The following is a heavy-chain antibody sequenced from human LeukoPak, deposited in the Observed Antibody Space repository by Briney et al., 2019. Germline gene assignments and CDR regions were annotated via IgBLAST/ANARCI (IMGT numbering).Heavy chain of an antibody. CDR2: IRPSDGST. Sequence: GASVKASCKASGYTFTNYYIHWVRQAPGQGLEWMGLIRPSDGSTTYAEKFQGRVTMTRDTSTSTVYMELSSLRSEDTAIYYCARGDSGSYCYWGQGTLVTVSS. D-gene: IGHD1-26*01. CDR1: GYTFTNYY. CDR3: ARGDSGSYCY. J-gene: IGHJ4*02. V-gene: IGHV1-46*01.